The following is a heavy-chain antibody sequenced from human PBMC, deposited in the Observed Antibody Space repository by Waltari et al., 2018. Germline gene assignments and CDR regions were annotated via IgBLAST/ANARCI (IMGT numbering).Heavy chain of an antibody. J-gene: IGHJ4*02. D-gene: IGHD5-18*01. CDR3: ARVDAGVGDY. V-gene: IGHV3-48*03. CDR2: ISSSGSTI. Sequence: EVQLVESGGGLVQPGGSLRLSCAASGFTFSSYEMNWVRQAPGKGLEWVSYISSSGSTIYNAASEKGRFTIPRDNAKTSVYLQRTSLGAEDPAVNYCARVDAGVGDYGGQGTLFTFPS. CDR1: GFTFSSYE.